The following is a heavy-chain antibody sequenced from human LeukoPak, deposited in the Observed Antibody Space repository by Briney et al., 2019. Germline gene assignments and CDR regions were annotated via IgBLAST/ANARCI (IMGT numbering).Heavy chain of an antibody. J-gene: IGHJ6*03. V-gene: IGHV3-11*04. CDR2: IRSSGGII. CDR1: GFIFSNYY. CDR3: ARADRNYYMDV. Sequence: GGSLRLSCAASGFIFSNYYMNWIRQAPGKGLEWVSYIRSSGGIIYYADSVKGRFTISRDNAKNSLFLQMNSLRADDTAVYYCARADRNYYMDVWGKGTTVTVSS.